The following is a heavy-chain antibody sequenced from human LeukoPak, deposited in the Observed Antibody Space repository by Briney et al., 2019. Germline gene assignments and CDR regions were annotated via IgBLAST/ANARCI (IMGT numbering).Heavy chain of an antibody. D-gene: IGHD1-26*01. CDR1: GFTLSSHG. Sequence: GGSLRLSCAASGFTLSSHGMHWVRQAPGKGLEWVAYIRYDGSNKYYADPVKGRFTISRDISNNTLYLQMNSLRPEDTAVYYCATNPIVGATIDYWGLGTLVTVSS. V-gene: IGHV3-30*02. J-gene: IGHJ4*02. CDR3: ATNPIVGATIDY. CDR2: IRYDGSNK.